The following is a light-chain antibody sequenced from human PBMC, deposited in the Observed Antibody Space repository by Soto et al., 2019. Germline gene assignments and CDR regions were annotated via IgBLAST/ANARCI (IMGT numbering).Light chain of an antibody. J-gene: IGLJ2*01. Sequence: QSVLTQPASVSGSPGQSITISCTGTSSDVGGYNHVSWYQQHPGKAPKVIIYEVSNRPSGISNRFSGSKSGNTASLTISGLQAKDEADYYCSSYTSSSTWVFGGGTKLTVL. CDR3: SSYTSSSTWV. V-gene: IGLV2-14*01. CDR1: SSDVGGYNH. CDR2: EVS.